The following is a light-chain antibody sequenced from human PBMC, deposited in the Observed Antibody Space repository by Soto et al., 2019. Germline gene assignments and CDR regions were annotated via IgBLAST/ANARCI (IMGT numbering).Light chain of an antibody. CDR3: AAWDDSRNVWV. J-gene: IGLJ3*02. CDR2: SNN. Sequence: QPVLTQPPSVSGTPWQTVTFFCSGSSSNFVSNTVNWYQHLPRTAPKLLIHSNNQRPSGVPDRFSASKSGTSASLAISGLQSEDEGDYFCAAWDDSRNVWVFGGGTKVTVL. V-gene: IGLV1-44*01. CDR1: SSNFVSNT.